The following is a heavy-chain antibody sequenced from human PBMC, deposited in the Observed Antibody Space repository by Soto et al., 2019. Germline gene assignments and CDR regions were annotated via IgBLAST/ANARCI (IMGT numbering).Heavy chain of an antibody. CDR2: INHSGST. D-gene: IGHD6-6*01. V-gene: IGHV4-34*01. CDR1: GGSFSGYY. J-gene: IGHJ5*02. Sequence: QVQLQQWGAGLLKPSETLSLTCAVYGGSFSGYYWSWIRQPPGKGLEWIGEINHSGSTNYNPSLKSRDTISLDTSKNQFSLKLSSVTAADTAVYYCARGSSSSSWLHPGGQGTLVTVSS. CDR3: ARGSSSSSWLHP.